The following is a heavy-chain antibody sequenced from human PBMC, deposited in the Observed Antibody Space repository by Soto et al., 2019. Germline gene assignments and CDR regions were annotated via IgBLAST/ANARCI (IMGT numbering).Heavy chain of an antibody. V-gene: IGHV3-23*01. CDR2: ISNSGGST. CDR1: GFTFSTYA. J-gene: IGHJ4*02. CDR3: AKERTAERERRHFDY. D-gene: IGHD1-1*01. Sequence: EVQLLESGGGLVQPGGSLRLSCAASGFTFSTYAMTWVRQAPGKGLESVSTISNSGGSTYYADSVKGRFTISRDNSKRTLFLQMNSLRADDTAVYYCAKERTAERERRHFDYRGQGTLVTVSS.